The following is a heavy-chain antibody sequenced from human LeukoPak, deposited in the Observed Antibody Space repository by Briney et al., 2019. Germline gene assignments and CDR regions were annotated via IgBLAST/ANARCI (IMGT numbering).Heavy chain of an antibody. Sequence: ASVKVSCKASGYTFTSYYMHWVRQAPGQGLEWMGWINPNSGGTKYAQKFQGRVTMTRDTSISTTYMELSRLRSDDTAVYYCARDPWATYSDYDSSYWGQGTLVTVSS. CDR3: ARDPWATYSDYDSSY. V-gene: IGHV1-2*02. CDR2: INPNSGGT. CDR1: GYTFTSYY. D-gene: IGHD5-12*01. J-gene: IGHJ4*02.